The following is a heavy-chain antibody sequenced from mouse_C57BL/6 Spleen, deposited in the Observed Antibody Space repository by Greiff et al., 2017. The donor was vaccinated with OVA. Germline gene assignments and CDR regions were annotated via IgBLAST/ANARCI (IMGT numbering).Heavy chain of an antibody. CDR2: INPSNGGT. V-gene: IGHV1-53*01. Sequence: QVQLQQPGTELVKPGASVKLSCKASGYTFTSYWMHWVKQRPGQGLEWIGNINPSNGGTNYNEKFKSKATLTVDKSSSTAYMQLSSPTSEDSAVYYCARQSSPIYYDYDAWFAYWGQGTLVTVSA. D-gene: IGHD2-4*01. CDR1: GYTFTSYW. CDR3: ARQSSPIYYDYDAWFAY. J-gene: IGHJ3*01.